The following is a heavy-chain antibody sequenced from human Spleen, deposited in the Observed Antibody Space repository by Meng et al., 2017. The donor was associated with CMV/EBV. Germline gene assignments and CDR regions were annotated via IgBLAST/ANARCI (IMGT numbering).Heavy chain of an antibody. D-gene: IGHD3-3*01. J-gene: IGHJ4*02. Sequence: GSLRLSCAVYGGSFSGYYWSWIRQPPGKGLEWIGEINHSGSTNYNPSLKSRVTISVDTSKNQFSLKLSSVTAADTALYYCARGPLSDFWSGYYYFDYWGQGTLVTVSS. CDR2: INHSGST. CDR3: ARGPLSDFWSGYYYFDY. CDR1: GGSFSGYY. V-gene: IGHV4-34*01.